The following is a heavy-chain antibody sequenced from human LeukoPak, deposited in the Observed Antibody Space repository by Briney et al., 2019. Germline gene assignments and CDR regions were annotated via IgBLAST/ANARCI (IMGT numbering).Heavy chain of an antibody. D-gene: IGHD3-10*01. Sequence: ASVKVSCKASGYTFTSYGISWVRQAPGQGLEWMGWISAYNGNTNYAQKLQGRVTMTTDTSTSTAYMELRSLRSDDTAVYYCASDGSGSHYNLIHSLYYWGQGTLVTVSS. CDR3: ASDGSGSHYNLIHSLYY. CDR2: ISAYNGNT. CDR1: GYTFTSYG. J-gene: IGHJ4*02. V-gene: IGHV1-18*01.